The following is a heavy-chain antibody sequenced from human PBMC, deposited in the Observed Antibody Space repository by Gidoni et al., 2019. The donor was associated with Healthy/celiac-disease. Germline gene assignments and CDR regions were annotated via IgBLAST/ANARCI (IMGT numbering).Heavy chain of an antibody. J-gene: IGHJ3*02. CDR1: GYTFTSYG. D-gene: IGHD1-26*01. Sequence: QVQLVQSGAEVKKPGASVKVSCTAYGYTFTSYGISWVRQAPGQGLECMGWISAYKGTTNCAQKLQGRVTMTTDTSTSTAYMELRSLRSDDTAVYYCARDKGYSGSYPDAFDIWGQGTMVTVSS. CDR3: ARDKGYSGSYPDAFDI. CDR2: ISAYKGTT. V-gene: IGHV1-18*01.